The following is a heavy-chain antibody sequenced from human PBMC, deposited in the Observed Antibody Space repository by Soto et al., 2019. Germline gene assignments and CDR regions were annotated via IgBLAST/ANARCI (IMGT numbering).Heavy chain of an antibody. Sequence: QVQLVQSGAEVKKPGSSVKVSCKASGGTFNRYGISWVRQAPGQGLEWMGGIIPIVGTASYAQKFQGRVTITADESTTTAYMELRSLTSEDTAVFYCARATTSHSYYFYGMDVWGQGTTVTVSS. CDR3: ARATTSHSYYFYGMDV. CDR1: GGTFNRYG. J-gene: IGHJ6*02. V-gene: IGHV1-69*12. CDR2: IIPIVGTA.